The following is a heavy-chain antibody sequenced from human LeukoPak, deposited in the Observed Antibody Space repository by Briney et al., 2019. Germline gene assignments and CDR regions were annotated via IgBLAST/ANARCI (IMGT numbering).Heavy chain of an antibody. D-gene: IGHD3-16*01. J-gene: IGHJ6*02. CDR1: GFTVNSNY. CDR2: INHNGNVN. Sequence: GGSLRLSCAASGFTVNSNYMNWARQAPGKGLEWVASINHNGNVNYYVDSVKGRFTISRDNAKNSLYLQMSNLRAEDTAVYFCARGGGLDVWGQGATVTVSS. V-gene: IGHV3-7*03. CDR3: ARGGGLDV.